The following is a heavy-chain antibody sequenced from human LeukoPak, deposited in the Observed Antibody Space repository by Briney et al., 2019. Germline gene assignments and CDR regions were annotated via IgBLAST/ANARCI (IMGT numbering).Heavy chain of an antibody. J-gene: IGHJ4*02. CDR3: ARERSGWFFSN. CDR1: GYTFNSYY. D-gene: IGHD6-19*01. V-gene: IGHV1-46*02. CDR2: INPSGGST. Sequence: ASVKVSCKASGYTFNSYYMHWVRQAPGQGLEWMGIINPSGGSTSYAQKFQGRATMTTDTSTSTAYMDLRSLRSDDTAVYYCARERSGWFFSNWGQGTLVTVSS.